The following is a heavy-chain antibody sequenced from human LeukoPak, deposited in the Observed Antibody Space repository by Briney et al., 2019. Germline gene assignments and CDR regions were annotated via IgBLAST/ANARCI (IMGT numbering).Heavy chain of an antibody. D-gene: IGHD3-22*01. CDR2: INGDGSTT. V-gene: IGHV3-74*01. CDR3: ATGNYYDSRGYYTFGY. J-gene: IGHJ4*02. CDR1: GFTFSRYW. Sequence: GGSLRLSCAASGFTFSRYWMHWVRQVPGKGLVWVSLINGDGSTTSYADFVKGRFTISRDNAKNTLSLQVNSLRAEDTPVYYCATGNYYDSRGYYTFGYWGQGTLVTVSS.